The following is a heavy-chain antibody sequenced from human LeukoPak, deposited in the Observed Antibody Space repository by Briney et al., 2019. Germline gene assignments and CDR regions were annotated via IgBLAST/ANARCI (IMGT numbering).Heavy chain of an antibody. V-gene: IGHV1-8*01. CDR2: MNPNSGNT. Sequence: ASVNVSCKASGYTFTSYDINWVRQATGQGLEWMGWMNPNSGNTGYAQKFQGRVTMTRNTSISTACMELSSLRSEDTAVYYCARGAPPVVTPVSFVDYWGQGTLVTVSS. CDR3: ARGAPPVVTPVSFVDY. D-gene: IGHD4-23*01. J-gene: IGHJ4*02. CDR1: GYTFTSYD.